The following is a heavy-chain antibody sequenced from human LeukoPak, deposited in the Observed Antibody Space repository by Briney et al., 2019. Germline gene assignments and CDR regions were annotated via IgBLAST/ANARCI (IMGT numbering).Heavy chain of an antibody. CDR3: ARARITMVRGVMVDY. J-gene: IGHJ4*02. D-gene: IGHD3-10*01. CDR2: IYHSGST. Sequence: SETLSLTCAVSGGSISSGGYSWSWIRQPPGKGLEWLGYIYHSGSTYYNPSLKSRVTISVDRSKNQFSLKLSSVTAADTAVYYCARARITMVRGVMVDYWGQGTLVTVSS. V-gene: IGHV4-30-2*01. CDR1: GGSISSGGYS.